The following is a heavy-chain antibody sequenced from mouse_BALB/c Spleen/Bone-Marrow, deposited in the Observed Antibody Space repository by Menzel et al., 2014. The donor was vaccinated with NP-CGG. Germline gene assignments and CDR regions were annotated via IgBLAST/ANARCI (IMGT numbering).Heavy chain of an antibody. CDR1: GDSIXSGY. J-gene: IGHJ2*01. CDR3: ATYDGYCFDY. D-gene: IGHD2-3*01. V-gene: IGHV3-8*02. CDR2: ISYSGNT. Sequence: EVQLQQSGPSLVKPSQTLSLTCSVTGDSIXSGYWNWIRKFPGNKLEYMGYISYSGNTYYNPSLKSRISITRDTSKNQYYLQLNSVTTEDTATYYCATYDGYCFDYWGQGTTLTVSS.